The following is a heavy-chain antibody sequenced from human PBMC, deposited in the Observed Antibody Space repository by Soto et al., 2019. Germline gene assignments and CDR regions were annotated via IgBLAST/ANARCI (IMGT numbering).Heavy chain of an antibody. CDR2: IYYSGST. Sequence: PSETLSLTCTVSGDSVSSGSYYWTWVRQPPGKGLEWIGYIYYSGSTKYNPSLQSRVTMSIDTSENHFSLQLTSVTAADTAVYYCARGLSTHIAVAGMGYFDSWGQGTLVTVSS. D-gene: IGHD6-19*01. J-gene: IGHJ4*02. CDR3: ARGLSTHIAVAGMGYFDS. CDR1: GDSVSSGSYY. V-gene: IGHV4-61*03.